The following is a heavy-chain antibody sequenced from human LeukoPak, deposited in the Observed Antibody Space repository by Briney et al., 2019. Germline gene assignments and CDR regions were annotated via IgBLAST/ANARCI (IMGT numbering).Heavy chain of an antibody. J-gene: IGHJ3*02. CDR2: IIPIFGTA. Sequence: SVKVSCKASGGTFSSYAISWVRQAPGQGLEWMGGIIPIFGTANYAQKFQGRVTITADKSTSTAYMELSSLRSEDTAVYYCARYDILTGYYNLNRAFDIWGQGTMVTVSS. V-gene: IGHV1-69*06. CDR1: GGTFSSYA. D-gene: IGHD3-9*01. CDR3: ARYDILTGYYNLNRAFDI.